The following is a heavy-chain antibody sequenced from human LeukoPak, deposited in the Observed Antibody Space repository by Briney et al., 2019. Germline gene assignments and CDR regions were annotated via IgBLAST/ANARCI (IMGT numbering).Heavy chain of an antibody. CDR1: GYTFTSYD. V-gene: IGHV1-8*01. CDR2: MNPNSGNT. Sequence: ASVKVSCKASGYTFTSYDINWVRQATGQGLEWMGWMNPNSGNTGYAQKFQGRVTMTRNTSISTAYMELSSLRSEDTAVYYCARGPYSSGWYDIYYYYYGMHVWGQGTTVTVSS. D-gene: IGHD6-19*01. CDR3: ARGPYSSGWYDIYYYYYGMHV. J-gene: IGHJ6*02.